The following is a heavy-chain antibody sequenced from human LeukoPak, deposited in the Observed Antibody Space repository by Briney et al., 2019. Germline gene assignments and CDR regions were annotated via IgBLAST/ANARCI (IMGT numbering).Heavy chain of an antibody. J-gene: IGHJ5*02. CDR3: ATAVGGYDFSDHQPSNWFDP. CDR1: GYTLTELS. V-gene: IGHV1-24*01. CDR2: FDPEDGET. D-gene: IGHD3-3*01. Sequence: ASVKVSCKVSGYTLTELSMHWVRQAPGKGLEWMGGFDPEDGETIYAQKFQGRVTMTEDTSTDTAYMELSSLRSEDTAVYYCATAVGGYDFSDHQPSNWFDPWGQGTLVTVSS.